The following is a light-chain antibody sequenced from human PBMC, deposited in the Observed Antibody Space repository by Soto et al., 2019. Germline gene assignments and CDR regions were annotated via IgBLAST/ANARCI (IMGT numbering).Light chain of an antibody. CDR2: GAS. J-gene: IGKJ1*01. V-gene: IGKV3-15*01. CDR1: QSVSSN. Sequence: EIVMTQSPATLSVSPGDRATLSCRASQSVSSNLAWYQQKPGQAPRLLIYGASTRATGIPARFSGSGSGTECTLTISSLQSEDCAVYYCQQYNNWPPWTFGQGTKVDIQ. CDR3: QQYNNWPPWT.